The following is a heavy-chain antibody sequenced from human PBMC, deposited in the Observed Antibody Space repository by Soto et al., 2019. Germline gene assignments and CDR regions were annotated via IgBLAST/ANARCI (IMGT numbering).Heavy chain of an antibody. D-gene: IGHD3-3*01. J-gene: IGHJ4*02. CDR3: ARDDYYDFWSGYYRY. CDR1: GFTCSSYW. CDR2: INSDGSST. Sequence: GWSLRLSCAASGFTCSSYWMHWLRQAPGKGLVWVSRINSDGSSTSYADSVKGRFTISRDNAKNTLYLQMNSLRAEDTAVYYCARDDYYDFWSGYYRYWGQGTLVTVSS. V-gene: IGHV3-74*01.